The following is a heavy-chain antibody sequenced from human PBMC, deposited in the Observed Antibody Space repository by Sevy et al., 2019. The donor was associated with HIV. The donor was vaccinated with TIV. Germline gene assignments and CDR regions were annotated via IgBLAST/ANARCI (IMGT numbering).Heavy chain of an antibody. V-gene: IGHV1-69*13. CDR1: GGTFSSYA. CDR2: IIPIFGTA. Sequence: ASVKVSCKASGGTFSSYAISWVRQAPGQGLEWMGGIIPIFGTANYAQKFQGRVTITADESTSTAYMELSSLRSEDTAVYYCARSDGSDWQIDYWGQGTLVTVSS. D-gene: IGHD6-19*01. CDR3: ARSDGSDWQIDY. J-gene: IGHJ4*02.